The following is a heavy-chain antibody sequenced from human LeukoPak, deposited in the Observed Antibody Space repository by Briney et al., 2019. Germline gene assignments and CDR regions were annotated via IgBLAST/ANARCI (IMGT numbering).Heavy chain of an antibody. CDR3: ARGGRDPTYYYDSSGYYLFDY. CDR2: ISSSGSTI. Sequence: GGSLRLSCAASGFTFGSYGMNWVRQAPGKGLEWVSYISSSGSTIYYADSVKGRFTISRDNAKNSLYLQMNSLRAEDTAVYYCARGGRDPTYYYDSSGYYLFDYWGQGTLVTVSS. D-gene: IGHD3-22*01. CDR1: GFTFGSYG. J-gene: IGHJ4*02. V-gene: IGHV3-48*04.